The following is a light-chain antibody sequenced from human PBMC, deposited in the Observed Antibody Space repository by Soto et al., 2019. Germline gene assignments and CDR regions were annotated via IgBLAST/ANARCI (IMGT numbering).Light chain of an antibody. CDR3: QQYNYWPPWT. CDR2: DAS. V-gene: IGKV3-15*01. CDR1: QSVRSN. J-gene: IGKJ1*01. Sequence: EIVMTQSPVTLSESPVERATLSCRASQSVRSNLAWYQQKPAQAPRLLMYDASTRATGIPARFSSSGSGTEFILTISSLQSEDFAVYYCQQYNYWPPWTFGQGTKVDIK.